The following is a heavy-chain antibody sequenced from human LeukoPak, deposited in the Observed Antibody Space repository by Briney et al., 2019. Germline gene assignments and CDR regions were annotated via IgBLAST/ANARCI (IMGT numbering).Heavy chain of an antibody. CDR3: ATAVTDAYHDY. D-gene: IGHD5-24*01. CDR1: GYTFTGYY. CDR2: INPNSDGT. Sequence: GASVKVSCKASGYTFTGYYMHWVRQAPGQGLEWMGWINPNSDGTNYAQNLQGRVTMTTDTSTNTAYMELRSLRSDDAAIYYCATAVTDAYHDYWGQGTLVTVSS. J-gene: IGHJ4*02. V-gene: IGHV1-2*02.